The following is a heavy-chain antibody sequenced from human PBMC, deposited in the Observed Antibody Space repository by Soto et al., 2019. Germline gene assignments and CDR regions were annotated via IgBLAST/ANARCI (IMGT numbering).Heavy chain of an antibody. CDR1: GFRFSSSW. CDR3: ASWADAADEDPFQH. V-gene: IGHV3-7*01. D-gene: IGHD3-16*01. CDR2: IKQDGSEK. J-gene: IGHJ1*01. Sequence: EVQLVESGGGFVQPGGSLRLSCAGSGFRFSSSWMSWVRQAPGKGLEWVAHIKQDGSEKYYVDSAKGRFTISRDNAKTSLYLQMNNLRAEDTAVYYCASWADAADEDPFQHCGQGTLVTVSS.